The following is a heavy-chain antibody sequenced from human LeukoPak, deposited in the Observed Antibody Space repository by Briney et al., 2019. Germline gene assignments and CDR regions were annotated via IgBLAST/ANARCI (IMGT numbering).Heavy chain of an antibody. CDR2: LNPNSGAA. CDR3: ARNPPYCTSTSCYNDY. Sequence: ASVKASCKASGYTFTIYYMHWVRQAPGQGLEWMGWLNPNSGAASYATRLPGRVTMTRDTSIITAYMELSGLTSDDTAVYYCARNPPYCTSTSCYNDYWGQGTLVTVSS. V-gene: IGHV1-2*02. D-gene: IGHD2-2*02. CDR1: GYTFTIYY. J-gene: IGHJ4*02.